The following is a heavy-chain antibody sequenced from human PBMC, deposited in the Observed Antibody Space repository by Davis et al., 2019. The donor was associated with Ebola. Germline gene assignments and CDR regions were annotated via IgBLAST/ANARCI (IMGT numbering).Heavy chain of an antibody. J-gene: IGHJ4*02. V-gene: IGHV5-51*01. CDR1: GYSFTSYW. CDR2: IYPGDSDT. D-gene: IGHD4-17*01. CDR3: ARRDDYGDYKWEFDY. Sequence: GESLKISCKGSGYSFTSYWIGWVRQMPGKGLEWMGIIYPGDSDTRYSPSFQGQVTISADKSISTAYLQWSSLKASDTAMYYCARRDDYGDYKWEFDYWGQGTLVTVSS.